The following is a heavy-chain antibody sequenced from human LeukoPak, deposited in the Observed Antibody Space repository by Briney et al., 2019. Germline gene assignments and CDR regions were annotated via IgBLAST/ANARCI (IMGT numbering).Heavy chain of an antibody. V-gene: IGHV4-30-2*01. Sequence: KPSETLSLTCTVSGGSISSGGYYWSWIRQPPGKGLEWIGYIYHSGSTYYNPSLKSRVTISVDRSKDQFSLKLSSVTAADTAVYYCARDAAKGSSVDWGQGTLVTVSS. CDR2: IYHSGST. J-gene: IGHJ4*02. D-gene: IGHD6-13*01. CDR3: ARDAAKGSSVD. CDR1: GGSISSGGYY.